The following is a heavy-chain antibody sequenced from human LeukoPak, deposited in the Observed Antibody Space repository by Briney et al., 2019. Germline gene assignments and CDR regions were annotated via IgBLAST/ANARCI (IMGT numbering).Heavy chain of an antibody. D-gene: IGHD1-7*01. Sequence: GGSLRLSCAASGFTVSSNYMSWVRQAPGKGLEWVSVIYSGGSTYYANSVKGRFTISRDNSKNTLYLQMNSLRAEDTAVYYCAKGPGYNWNYGDYWGQGTLVTVSS. CDR2: IYSGGST. CDR3: AKGPGYNWNYGDY. V-gene: IGHV3-53*01. J-gene: IGHJ4*02. CDR1: GFTVSSNY.